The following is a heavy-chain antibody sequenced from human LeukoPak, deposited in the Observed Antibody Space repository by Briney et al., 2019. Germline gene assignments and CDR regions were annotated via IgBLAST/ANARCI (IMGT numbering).Heavy chain of an antibody. CDR1: AGSISIYY. V-gene: IGHV4-59*01. CDR3: ARDLELGY. J-gene: IGHJ4*02. D-gene: IGHD2/OR15-2a*01. Sequence: SETLSLTCTVSAGSISIYYWSWIRQPPGKGLEWIGYINYSGNTNYNPSLKSRVTMSIDTSKNQFYLKLSSVTAADTAVYYCARDLELGYWGQGALATVSA. CDR2: INYSGNT.